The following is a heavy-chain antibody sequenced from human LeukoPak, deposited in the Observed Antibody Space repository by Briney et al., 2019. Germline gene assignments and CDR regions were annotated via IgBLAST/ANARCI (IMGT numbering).Heavy chain of an antibody. V-gene: IGHV4-39*01. CDR3: ARHFREYYYGSGSYPYYFDY. CDR1: GGSISSSSYY. D-gene: IGHD3-10*01. Sequence: SETLSLTCTVSGGSISSSSYYWGWIRHPPGKGMGWIGSIYYSGSTYYNPSLKSRVTISVDTSKDQFSLKLSSVTAADTAVYYGARHFREYYYGSGSYPYYFDYWGQGTLVTVSS. CDR2: IYYSGST. J-gene: IGHJ4*02.